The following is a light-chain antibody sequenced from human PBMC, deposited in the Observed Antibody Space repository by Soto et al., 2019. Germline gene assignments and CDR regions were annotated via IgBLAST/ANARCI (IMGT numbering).Light chain of an antibody. J-gene: IGLJ1*01. CDR2: AVS. CDR3: ISSTDRQSYL. Sequence: QSVLTQPASVSGSPGQSITISCSGTSSDIGSYDHVAWYQQFPGKSPKLIIYAVSDRPSGVSDRFSGSKSGISASLTISGLQTEDQADYYCISSTDRQSYLFGSGTKVTV. CDR1: SSDIGSYDH. V-gene: IGLV2-14*03.